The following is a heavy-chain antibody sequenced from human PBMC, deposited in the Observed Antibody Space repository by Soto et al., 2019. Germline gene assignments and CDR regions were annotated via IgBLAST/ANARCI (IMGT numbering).Heavy chain of an antibody. CDR1: GGSVSSGSYY. V-gene: IGHV4-61*01. CDR2: IYYSGST. D-gene: IGHD3-9*01. Sequence: QVQLQESGPGLVKPSETLSLTCTVSGGSVSSGSYYWSWIRQPPGKGLEWIGYIYYSGSTNYNPSRKRRVTISVDTAKNQFSLKLSSVTAADTAVYYCARVNDILTGSSMNWFDPWGQGTLVTVSS. CDR3: ARVNDILTGSSMNWFDP. J-gene: IGHJ5*02.